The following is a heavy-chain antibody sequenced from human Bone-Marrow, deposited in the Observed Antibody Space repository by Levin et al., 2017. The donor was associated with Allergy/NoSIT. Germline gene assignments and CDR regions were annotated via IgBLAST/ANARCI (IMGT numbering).Heavy chain of an antibody. Sequence: GGSLRLSCAGSGFTFSFFNIHWVRQAPGKGLEWVTSVSHEGSQEYYADSVKGRFTISRDNANNLLFLQMNSLRAEDTAVYYCARVGHDYADYGGINYGFDMWGQGTNVTVSA. CDR2: VSHEGSQE. D-gene: IGHD4-17*01. CDR3: ARVGHDYADYGGINYGFDM. J-gene: IGHJ3*02. CDR1: GFTFSFFN. V-gene: IGHV3-30*04.